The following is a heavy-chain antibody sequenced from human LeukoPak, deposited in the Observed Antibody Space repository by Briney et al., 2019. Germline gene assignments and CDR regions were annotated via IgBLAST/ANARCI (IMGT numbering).Heavy chain of an antibody. CDR3: ARVGPGYNWNLLSGGNYYYYYMDV. J-gene: IGHJ6*03. CDR2: NSAYNGNT. V-gene: IGHV1-18*01. D-gene: IGHD1-20*01. Sequence: ASVKVSRKASGYTFTSYGIIWVRQAPGQGLEWMGWNSAYNGNTNYAQKLQGRVTMTTDTSTSTAYMELRSLRSDDTAVYYCARVGPGYNWNLLSGGNYYYYYMDVWGKGTTVTVSS. CDR1: GYTFTSYG.